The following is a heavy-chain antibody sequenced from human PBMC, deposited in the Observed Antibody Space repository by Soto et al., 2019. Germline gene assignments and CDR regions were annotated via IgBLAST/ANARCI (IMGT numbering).Heavy chain of an antibody. D-gene: IGHD5-12*01. CDR2: IYPGDSDT. J-gene: IGHJ4*02. V-gene: IGHV5-51*01. CDR3: ARLGDIVASGVDYYFDY. CDR1: GYSFTSYW. Sequence: GESLKISCKGSGYSFTSYWIGWVRQMPGKGLEWMGIIYPGDSDTRYSPSFQGQVTISADKSISTAYLQWSSLKASDTAMYYCARLGDIVASGVDYYFDYWGQGTLVTVSS.